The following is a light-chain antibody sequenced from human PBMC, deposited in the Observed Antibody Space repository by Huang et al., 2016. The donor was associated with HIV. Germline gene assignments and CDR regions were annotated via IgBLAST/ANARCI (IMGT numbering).Light chain of an antibody. CDR1: QSVRSY. V-gene: IGKV3-11*01. CDR3: QQRSAWPLT. CDR2: DAS. Sequence: EIVLTQSPATLSLSPGERATLSCRASQSVRSYLAWYPQKPGQAPRLLIYDASNRATGIPARFSGSGSGTGFTLTISNLQSEDFAVYYCQQRSAWPLTFGGGTKVEI. J-gene: IGKJ4*01.